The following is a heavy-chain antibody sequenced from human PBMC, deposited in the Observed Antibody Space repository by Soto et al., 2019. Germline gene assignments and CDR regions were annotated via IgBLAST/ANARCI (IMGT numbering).Heavy chain of an antibody. CDR3: ARARFLEWLLSAM. Sequence: QVQLVESGGGVVQPGRSLTLSCAASGFTLSNYAIHWVRQAPGKGLEWVAAISSDGSSNYYADSVKGRFTISRDNPKNTVYLQMNSLRGEDTAVYYCARARFLEWLLSAMWGQGTLVTVSS. D-gene: IGHD3-3*01. V-gene: IGHV3-30-3*01. J-gene: IGHJ4*02. CDR2: ISSDGSSN. CDR1: GFTLSNYA.